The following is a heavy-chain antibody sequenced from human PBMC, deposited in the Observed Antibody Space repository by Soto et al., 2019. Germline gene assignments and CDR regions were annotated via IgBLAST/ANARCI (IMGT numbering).Heavy chain of an antibody. V-gene: IGHV1-69*06. CDR1: GGTFSSYA. CDR2: IIPIFGTA. D-gene: IGHD2-21*02. CDR3: AACGGDCYSYPAFDI. Sequence: AAVKVSCKASGGTFSSYAISWVRQAPGQGLEGMGGIIPIFGTANYAQKFQGRVTITADKATSTAYMELSSLRSEDTAVYSCAACGGDCYSYPAFDIWGPGTMVTVSS. J-gene: IGHJ3*02.